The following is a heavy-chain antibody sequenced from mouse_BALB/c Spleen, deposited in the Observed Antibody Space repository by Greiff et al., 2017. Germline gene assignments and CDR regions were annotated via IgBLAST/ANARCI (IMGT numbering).Heavy chain of an antibody. J-gene: IGHJ4*01. CDR2: ILPGSGST. V-gene: IGHV1-9*01. CDR1: GYTFSSYW. Sequence: QVQLQQSGAELMKPGASVKISCNATGYTFSSYWIEWVRQRPGHGLEWIGEILPGSGSTNYNEKFKGKATFTADTSSNTAYMQLSSLTSEDSAVYYCARRTGSRAMDYWGQGTSVTVSS. D-gene: IGHD4-1*01. CDR3: ARRTGSRAMDY.